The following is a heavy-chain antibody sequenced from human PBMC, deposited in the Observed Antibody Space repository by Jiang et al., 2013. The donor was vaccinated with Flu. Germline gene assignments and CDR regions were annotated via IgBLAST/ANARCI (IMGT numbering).Heavy chain of an antibody. J-gene: IGHJ4*02. D-gene: IGHD3-10*01. V-gene: IGHV3-21*01. CDR3: ARSYSYGSGGLDY. Sequence: VQLLESGGGLVKPGGSLRLSCVASGFTFSSYHMNWVRQAPGKGPEWVSSINGNGNYMYYPDSVRGRFTISRDNAKNSLYLQVNSLRAEDTAMYYCARSYSYGSGGLDYWGQGTLLTVSS. CDR1: GFTFSSYH. CDR2: INGNGNYM.